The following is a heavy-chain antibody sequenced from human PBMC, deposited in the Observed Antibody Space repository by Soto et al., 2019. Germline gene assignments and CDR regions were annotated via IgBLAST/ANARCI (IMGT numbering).Heavy chain of an antibody. CDR2: IYYSGST. CDR1: GGSISSSSYY. Sequence: PSETLSLTCTVSGGSISSSSYYWGWIRQPPGKGLEWIGSIYYSGSTYYNPSLKSRVTISVDTSKNQFSLKLSSVTAADTAVYYFASIAVAGPSSYYYYYGMDVWGQGTTVTVSS. V-gene: IGHV4-39*01. D-gene: IGHD6-19*01. J-gene: IGHJ6*02. CDR3: ASIAVAGPSSYYYYYGMDV.